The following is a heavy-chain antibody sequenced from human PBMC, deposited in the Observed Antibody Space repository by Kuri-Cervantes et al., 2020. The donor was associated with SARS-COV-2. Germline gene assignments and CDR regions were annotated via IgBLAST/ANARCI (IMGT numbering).Heavy chain of an antibody. J-gene: IGHJ3*02. CDR1: GGTFSSYA. CDR3: ARDRRHYDFWSGYSHDAFDI. Sequence: ASVKVSCKASGGTFSSYAISWVRQAPGQGLEWMGWINPSGGSTSYAQKFQGRVTITRNTSISTAYMELSSLRSEDTAVYYCARDRRHYDFWSGYSHDAFDIWGQGTMVTVSS. CDR2: INPSGGST. V-gene: IGHV1-8*03. D-gene: IGHD3-3*01.